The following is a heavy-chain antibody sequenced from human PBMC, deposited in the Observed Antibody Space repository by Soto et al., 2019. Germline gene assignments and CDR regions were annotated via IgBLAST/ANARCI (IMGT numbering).Heavy chain of an antibody. D-gene: IGHD3-10*01. CDR1: GFTVSSNY. V-gene: IGHV3-66*01. CDR2: IYSGGST. CDR3: ARVGVQYYGSGSYYNIAFLDYYMDV. J-gene: IGHJ6*03. Sequence: PGGSLRLSCAASGFTVSSNYMSWVRQAPGKGLEWVSVIYSGGSTYYADSVKGRFTISRDNSKNTLYLQMNSLRAEDTAVYYCARVGVQYYGSGSYYNIAFLDYYMDVWGKGTTVTVSS.